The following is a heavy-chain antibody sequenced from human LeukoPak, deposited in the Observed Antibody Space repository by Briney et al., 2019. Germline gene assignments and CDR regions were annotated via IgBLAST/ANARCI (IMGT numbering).Heavy chain of an antibody. V-gene: IGHV4-38-2*02. CDR2: INHSGST. CDR1: GYSISSGYY. D-gene: IGHD6-13*01. Sequence: PSETLSLTCTVSGYSISSGYYWSWIRQPPGKGLEWIGEINHSGSTNYNPSLKSRVTISVDTSKNQFSLKLSPVTAADTAVYYCARPRRGSSWYRPFDYWGQGTLVTVSS. CDR3: ARPRRGSSWYRPFDY. J-gene: IGHJ4*02.